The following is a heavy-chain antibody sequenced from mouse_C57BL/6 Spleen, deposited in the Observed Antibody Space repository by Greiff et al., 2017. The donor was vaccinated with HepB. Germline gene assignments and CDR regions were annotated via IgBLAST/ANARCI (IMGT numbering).Heavy chain of an antibody. CDR2: IDPETGGT. CDR3: TRLTITTVPYYAMDY. D-gene: IGHD1-1*01. Sequence: VKLQESGAELVRPGASVTLSCKASGYTFTDYEMHWVKQTPVHGLEWIGAIDPETGGTAYNQKFKGKAILTADKSSSTAYMELRSLTSEDSAVYYCTRLTITTVPYYAMDYWGQGTSVTVSS. V-gene: IGHV1-15*01. CDR1: GYTFTDYE. J-gene: IGHJ4*01.